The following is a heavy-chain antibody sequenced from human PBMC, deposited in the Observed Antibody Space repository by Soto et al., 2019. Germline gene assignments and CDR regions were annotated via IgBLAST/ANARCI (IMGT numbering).Heavy chain of an antibody. D-gene: IGHD3-22*01. J-gene: IGHJ4*02. V-gene: IGHV1-18*01. CDR1: GYTFTSYG. CDR2: ISAYNGNT. Sequence: GASVKVSCKASGYTFTSYGISWVRQAPGQGLEWMGWISAYNGNTNYAQKLQGRVTMTTDTSTSTAYMELRSLRSDDTAVYYCARDIDGGYYYDSSGSDYWGQGTLVTVSS. CDR3: ARDIDGGYYYDSSGSDY.